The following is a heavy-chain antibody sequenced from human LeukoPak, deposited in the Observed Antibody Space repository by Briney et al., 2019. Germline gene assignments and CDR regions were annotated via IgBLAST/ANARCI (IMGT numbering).Heavy chain of an antibody. V-gene: IGHV4-39*01. CDR2: IYYSGST. CDR3: ARHASVDGNWPRPLDY. Sequence: PSETLSLTCAVSGYSISSSPYYWGWIRQPPGKGLEWIGNIYYSGSTYYNPSLKTRVTISVDTSKNQFSLKLTSVTAADTAAYYCARHASVDGNWPRPLDYWGQGSLVTVSS. CDR1: GYSISSSPYY. J-gene: IGHJ4*02. D-gene: IGHD6-19*01.